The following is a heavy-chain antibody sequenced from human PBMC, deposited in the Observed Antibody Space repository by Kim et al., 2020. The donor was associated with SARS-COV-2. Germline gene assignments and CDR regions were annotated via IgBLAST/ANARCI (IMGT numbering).Heavy chain of an antibody. CDR1: GDSINSYW. V-gene: IGHV4-59*01. J-gene: IGHJ3*01. Sequence: SETLSLTCTVSGDSINSYWWGWIRQPPGRGLEWIGYISYKGNTVYNTSLKSRVTISLDTSKNQFSLKLNSVTAADTAVYYCARETPIPVDAFDPWGQGA. CDR3: ARETPIPVDAFDP. CDR2: ISYKGNT.